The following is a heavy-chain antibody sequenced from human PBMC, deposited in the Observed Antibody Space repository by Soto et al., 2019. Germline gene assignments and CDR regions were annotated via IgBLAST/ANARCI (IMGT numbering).Heavy chain of an antibody. V-gene: IGHV5-10-1*01. CDR1: GYSFTSYW. Sequence: PGESLKISCKGSGYSFTSYWISWVRQMPGKGLEWMGRIDPSDSYTNYSPSFQGHVTISADKSISTAYLQWSSLKASDTAMYYCARHEAMVRGRGYYYYYGMDVWGQGTTVTVSS. J-gene: IGHJ6*02. D-gene: IGHD3-10*01. CDR2: IDPSDSYT. CDR3: ARHEAMVRGRGYYYYYGMDV.